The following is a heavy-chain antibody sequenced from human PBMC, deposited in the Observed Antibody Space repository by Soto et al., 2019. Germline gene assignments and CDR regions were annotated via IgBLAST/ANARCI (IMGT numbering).Heavy chain of an antibody. Sequence: GASVNVSCKASRYTFTSYDINWVRQATGQGLEWMGWMNPNSGNTVYAQKFQGRVTMTRNTSISTAYMELSSLRSEDTAVYYCARGNYDFWSGYYLADNWFDPWGQGTLATVSS. CDR3: ARGNYDFWSGYYLADNWFDP. V-gene: IGHV1-8*01. CDR2: MNPNSGNT. CDR1: RYTFTSYD. D-gene: IGHD3-3*01. J-gene: IGHJ5*02.